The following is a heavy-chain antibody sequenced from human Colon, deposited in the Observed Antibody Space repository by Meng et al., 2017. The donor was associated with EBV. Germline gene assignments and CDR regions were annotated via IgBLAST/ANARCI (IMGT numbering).Heavy chain of an antibody. J-gene: IGHJ2*01. CDR1: GGSISSSNW. D-gene: IGHD1-1*01. V-gene: IGHV4-4*02. CDR3: MRDLLVLEKNEV. Sequence: QVQLQESGPGWVKPSETLSLTCAVSGGSISSSNWWGWVRQSPEKGLEWIGEIFHSGLTNYNPSLQSRVTISVDKSKNQFSLEVTSVTAADTAIYYCMRDLLVLEKNEVWGRGTLVTVSS. CDR2: IFHSGLT.